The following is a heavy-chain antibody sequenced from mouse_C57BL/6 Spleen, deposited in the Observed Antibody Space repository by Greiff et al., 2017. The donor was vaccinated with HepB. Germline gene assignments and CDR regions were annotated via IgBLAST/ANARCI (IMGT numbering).Heavy chain of an antibody. D-gene: IGHD1-1*01. CDR1: GYTFTDYE. CDR3: TSDYGSSYGGWFAY. J-gene: IGHJ3*01. CDR2: IDPETGGT. V-gene: IGHV1-15*01. Sequence: QVQLQQSGAELVRPGASVTLSCKASGYTFTDYEMHWVKQTPVHGLEWIGAIDPETGGTAYNQKFKGKAILTADKSSSTAYMELRSLTSEDSAVYYCTSDYGSSYGGWFAYWGQGTLVTVSA.